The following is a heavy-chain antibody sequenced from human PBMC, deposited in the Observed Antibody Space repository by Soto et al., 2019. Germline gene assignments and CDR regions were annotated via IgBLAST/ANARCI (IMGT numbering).Heavy chain of an antibody. J-gene: IGHJ1*01. D-gene: IGHD2-15*01. CDR3: ARENSRSSPRLFQH. CDR1: GFIFSDYA. Sequence: GGSLRLSCVASGFIFSDYAMHWARQAPGKGLEWVALISPAGTNQYYADSAKGRFTISRDNSKNTLYLQMNSLRPEDTGLYYCARENSRSSPRLFQHWGHGPPVTVSS. V-gene: IGHV3-30-3*01. CDR2: ISPAGTNQ.